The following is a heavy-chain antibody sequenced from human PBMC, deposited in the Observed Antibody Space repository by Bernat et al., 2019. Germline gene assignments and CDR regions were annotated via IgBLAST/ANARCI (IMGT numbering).Heavy chain of an antibody. Sequence: EMQLVESGGGLVKPGGSLRLSCTASGFTFSDFSMNWVRQAPGTGLEWLSYISRISSHIYYADSVKGRFTISRDNAKSTLYLQMNSLRADETAVYYCAGDPADSLTRNWFDPWGQGTLVTVSS. CDR2: ISRISSHI. CDR1: GFTFSDFS. CDR3: AGDPADSLTRNWFDP. J-gene: IGHJ5*02. D-gene: IGHD4-4*01. V-gene: IGHV3-21*05.